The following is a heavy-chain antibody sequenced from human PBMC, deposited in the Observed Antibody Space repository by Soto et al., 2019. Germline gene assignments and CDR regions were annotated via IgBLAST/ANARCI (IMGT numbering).Heavy chain of an antibody. V-gene: IGHV3-23*01. J-gene: IGHJ4*02. Sequence: EVQLLESGGGLVQPGGSLRLSCAASGFTFSGYAMSWVRQAPGKGLEWVSTNSGSGGSTYYADSVKGRFTISRDNSKNTLYLQMNSLRAEDTALYYCAKDSSSSGTDFDYWGQGTLVTVSS. CDR2: NSGSGGST. D-gene: IGHD6-6*01. CDR1: GFTFSGYA. CDR3: AKDSSSSGTDFDY.